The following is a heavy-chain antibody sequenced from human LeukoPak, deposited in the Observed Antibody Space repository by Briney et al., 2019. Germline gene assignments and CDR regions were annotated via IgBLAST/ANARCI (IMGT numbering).Heavy chain of an antibody. J-gene: IGHJ4*02. CDR2: IYPGDSDT. Sequence: GESLKISSKGSGYSFTSYWIGWVRQMPGKGLEWMGIIYPGDSDTRYSPSFQGQVTISADKSISTAYLQWSSLKTSDTAMYYCARHGVSGVTTFDYWGQRVLVTVSS. CDR3: ARHGVSGVTTFDY. V-gene: IGHV5-51*01. D-gene: IGHD3-22*01. CDR1: GYSFTSYW.